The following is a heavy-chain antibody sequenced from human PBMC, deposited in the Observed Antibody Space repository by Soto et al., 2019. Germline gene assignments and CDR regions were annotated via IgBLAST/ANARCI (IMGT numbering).Heavy chain of an antibody. CDR3: ARDGSGYCSGGSCYEVRY. J-gene: IGHJ4*02. V-gene: IGHV3-33*01. CDR1: GFTFSSYG. Sequence: QVQLVESGGGVVQPGRSLRLSCAASGFTFSSYGMHWVRQAPGKGLEWVAVIWYDGSNKYYADSVKGRFTISRDNSKNTLYLQMNSLRAEDTAVYYCARDGSGYCSGGSCYEVRYWGQGTLVTVSS. CDR2: IWYDGSNK. D-gene: IGHD2-15*01.